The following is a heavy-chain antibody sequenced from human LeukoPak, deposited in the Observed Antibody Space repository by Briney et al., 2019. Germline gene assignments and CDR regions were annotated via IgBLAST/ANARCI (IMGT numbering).Heavy chain of an antibody. CDR3: ARDRAPPPDLLWFGEYNWFDP. V-gene: IGHV1-69*05. Sequence: SVKVSCKASGGTFSSYAISWVRQAPGQGLEWMGGIIPIFGTANYAQKFQGRVTITTDESTSTAYMELSSLRSEDTAVYYCARDRAPPPDLLWFGEYNWFDPWGQGTLVTVSS. D-gene: IGHD3-10*01. CDR1: GGTFSSYA. J-gene: IGHJ5*02. CDR2: IIPIFGTA.